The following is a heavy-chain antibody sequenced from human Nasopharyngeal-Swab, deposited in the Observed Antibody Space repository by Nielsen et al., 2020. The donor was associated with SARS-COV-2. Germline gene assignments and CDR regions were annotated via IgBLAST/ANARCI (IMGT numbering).Heavy chain of an antibody. CDR2: IYYTGQT. CDR3: ARESGGYYYFYGMDV. Sequence: GSLRLSCSVTGGSIISSSHYWGWIRQSPGKGLEWIGSIYYTGQTYYNASLESRVTISKDTSKNQFSLQLRSVTAADTATYYCARESGGYYYFYGMDVWGQGTAVTVSS. V-gene: IGHV4-39*07. J-gene: IGHJ6*02. D-gene: IGHD1-26*01. CDR1: GGSIISSSHY.